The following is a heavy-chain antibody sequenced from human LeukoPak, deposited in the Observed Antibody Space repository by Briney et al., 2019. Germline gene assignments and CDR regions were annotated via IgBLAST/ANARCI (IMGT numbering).Heavy chain of an antibody. J-gene: IGHJ4*02. Sequence: PGGSLRLSCAASGFTFSGSAMHWVRQASGKGLEWVGRIRSKANSYATAYAASVKGRFTISRDDSKNTAYLQMNSLRAEDTAVYYCAKSSFPVEYVFPHSPSDYWGQGTLVTVSS. V-gene: IGHV3-73*01. CDR3: AKSSFPVEYVFPHSPSDY. D-gene: IGHD5-24*01. CDR2: IRSKANSYAT. CDR1: GFTFSGSA.